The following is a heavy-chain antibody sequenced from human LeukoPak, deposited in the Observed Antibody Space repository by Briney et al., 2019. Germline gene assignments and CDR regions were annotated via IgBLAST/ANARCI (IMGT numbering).Heavy chain of an antibody. CDR3: AKDSIERNGVYDAFDV. Sequence: GGSLRLSCVASGFTFSEFAMNWFRQVPGKGPEWVSHIGGGGVDREYEESVKGRFTVSRDNSRNSLYLQMNSLRGEDTAIYYCAKDSIERNGVYDAFDVWGQGTKVTVAS. CDR1: GFTFSEFA. D-gene: IGHD2-8*01. CDR2: IGGGGVDR. V-gene: IGHV3-23*01. J-gene: IGHJ3*01.